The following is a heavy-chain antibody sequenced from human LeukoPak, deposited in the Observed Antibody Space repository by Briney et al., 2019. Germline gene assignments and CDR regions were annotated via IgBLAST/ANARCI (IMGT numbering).Heavy chain of an antibody. J-gene: IGHJ5*02. CDR1: GGSISSYY. Sequence: SETLSLTCTVSGGSISSYYWSWIRQPAGKGLEWIGRIYTSGSTNYSPSLKSRVTMSVDTSKNQFSLKLSSVTAADTAVYYCARVRGDYDSSGYYYPSAFDPWGQGTLVTVSS. V-gene: IGHV4-4*07. CDR2: IYTSGST. D-gene: IGHD3-22*01. CDR3: ARVRGDYDSSGYYYPSAFDP.